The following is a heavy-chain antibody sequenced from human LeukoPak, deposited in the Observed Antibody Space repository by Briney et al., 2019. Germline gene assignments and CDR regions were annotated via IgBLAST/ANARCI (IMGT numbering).Heavy chain of an antibody. CDR2: IKQDGTEK. J-gene: IGHJ4*02. CDR1: GFSFTTSW. V-gene: IGHV3-7*01. Sequence: PGGSLRLSCAASGFSFTTSWMGWVRQAPGKGLEWVANIKQDGTEKYYVDSVMGRFTISRDNAKNSLYLQMNSLRVEDTAMYYCAKLAKYFYGSETYYFFEHWGQGTPVTASS. D-gene: IGHD3-10*01. CDR3: AKLAKYFYGSETYYFFEH.